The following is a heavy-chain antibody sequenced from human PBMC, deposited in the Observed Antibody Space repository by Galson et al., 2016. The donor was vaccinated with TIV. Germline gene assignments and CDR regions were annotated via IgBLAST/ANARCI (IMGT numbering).Heavy chain of an antibody. V-gene: IGHV6-1*01. J-gene: IGHJ4*02. CDR1: GDSVSSTSAA. CDR3: ARGAPSVFGVIMTLDY. D-gene: IGHD3-3*01. CDR2: TYYRSTWYN. Sequence: CAISGDSVSSTSAACNWIRQSPSRGLEWLGRTYYRSTWYNDYAASLKRRITINPDTSKTQFSLQLTSVAPEDAAVYYCARGAPSVFGVIMTLDYWGQGTLVTVSS.